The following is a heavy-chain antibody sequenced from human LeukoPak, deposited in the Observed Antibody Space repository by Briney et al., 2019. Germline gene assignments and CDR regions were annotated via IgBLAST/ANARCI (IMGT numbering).Heavy chain of an antibody. J-gene: IGHJ4*02. Sequence: SETLSLTCTVSGGSFSSFYWNWIRQPAGKGLEWIGRIYSSGSTNYNPSLKSRVTMSVDTSKIQFSLTLTSVTAADTAVYYCARGFYLDYWGQGTLVTVSS. CDR3: ARGFYLDY. CDR1: GGSFSSFY. V-gene: IGHV4-4*07. CDR2: IYSSGST.